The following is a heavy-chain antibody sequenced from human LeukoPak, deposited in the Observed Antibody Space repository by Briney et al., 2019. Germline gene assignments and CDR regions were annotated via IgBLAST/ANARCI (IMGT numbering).Heavy chain of an antibody. D-gene: IGHD6-6*01. CDR2: SSGSGGST. V-gene: IGHV3-23*01. Sequence: PGGSLRLSCAASGFTFSSYSMNWVRQAPGKGLEWVSASSGSGGSTYYADSVKGRFTISRDNSKNTLYLQMNSLRAEDTAVYYCAKVGGSSFLLRYYFDYWGQGTLVTVSS. CDR3: AKVGGSSFLLRYYFDY. CDR1: GFTFSSYS. J-gene: IGHJ4*02.